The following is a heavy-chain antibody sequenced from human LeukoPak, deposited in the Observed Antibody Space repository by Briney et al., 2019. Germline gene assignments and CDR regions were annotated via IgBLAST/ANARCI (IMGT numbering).Heavy chain of an antibody. V-gene: IGHV1-2*02. D-gene: IGHD3-22*01. J-gene: IGHJ3*02. CDR3: ASGLWLGYDSSGYFDAFDI. CDR2: INPNSGGT. Sequence: ASVKVSCKTSGYTFTGYFMHWVRQAPGQGLEWMGWINPNSGGTNYPQKFQDRVTMTRETSISTAYMELSSLRSEDTAVYYCASGLWLGYDSSGYFDAFDIWGQGTMVTVSS. CDR1: GYTFTGYF.